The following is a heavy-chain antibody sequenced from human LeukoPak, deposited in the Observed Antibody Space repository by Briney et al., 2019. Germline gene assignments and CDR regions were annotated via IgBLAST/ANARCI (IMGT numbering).Heavy chain of an antibody. V-gene: IGHV4-34*01. CDR3: ARGPTGRAVAGNFDY. CDR1: GGSFSGYY. Sequence: SETLSLTCAVYGGSFSGYYWSWIRQPPGKGLEWIGEINHSGSTNYNPSLKSRVTISVDTSKNQFSLKLSSVTAADTAVYYCARGPTGRAVAGNFDYWGQGTLVTASS. D-gene: IGHD6-19*01. J-gene: IGHJ4*02. CDR2: INHSGST.